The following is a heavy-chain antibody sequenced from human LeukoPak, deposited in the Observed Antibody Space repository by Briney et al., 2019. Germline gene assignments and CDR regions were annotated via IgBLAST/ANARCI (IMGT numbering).Heavy chain of an antibody. Sequence: PSETLSLTCAVYGGSFSGYYWGWIRQPPGKGLEWIGEINHSGSTNYNPSLKSRVTISVDTSKNQFSLKLSSVTAADTAVYYCAREGDWYSSTAAFDYWGQGTLVTVSS. CDR1: GGSFSGYY. D-gene: IGHD6-13*01. J-gene: IGHJ4*02. CDR2: INHSGST. CDR3: AREGDWYSSTAAFDY. V-gene: IGHV4-34*01.